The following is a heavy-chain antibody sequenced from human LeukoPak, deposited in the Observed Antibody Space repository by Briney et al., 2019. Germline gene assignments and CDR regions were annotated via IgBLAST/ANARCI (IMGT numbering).Heavy chain of an antibody. V-gene: IGHV3-23*01. D-gene: IGHD3-3*01. CDR1: GFTFSSYA. J-gene: IGHJ4*02. CDR3: AKSGRGGVVNGLDY. CDR2: ISGSGGST. Sequence: GGSLRLSCAASGFTFSSYAMSWVRQAPGKGLEWVSAISGSGGSTYYADSVKGRFTISRDNSKNTLYLQMNSLRAEGTAVYYCAKSGRGGVVNGLDYWGQGTLVTVSS.